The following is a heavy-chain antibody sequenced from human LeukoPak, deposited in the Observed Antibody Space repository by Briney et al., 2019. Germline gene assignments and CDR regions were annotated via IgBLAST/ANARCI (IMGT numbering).Heavy chain of an antibody. V-gene: IGHV3-7*01. J-gene: IGHJ3*02. CDR1: GFTFSTYW. CDR2: IKQDGSEK. Sequence: GGSLRLSCAASGFTFSTYWMSWVRQAPGKGLEWVANIKQDGSEKYYVDSVKGRFTISRDNAKNSLYLQMNSLRAEDTAVYYCARDSSNDFWSGLDAFDIWGQGTMVTVSS. D-gene: IGHD3-3*01. CDR3: ARDSSNDFWSGLDAFDI.